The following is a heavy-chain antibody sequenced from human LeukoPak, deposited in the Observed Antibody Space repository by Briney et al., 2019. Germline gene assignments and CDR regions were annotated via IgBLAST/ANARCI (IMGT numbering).Heavy chain of an antibody. Sequence: PSETLSLTCTVSGGSITSANSYWGWIRQPPGKGLEWIGNIDSDGTSHYSPVLKSRVTLSLDTSKSHFSLRLTSVIAADTAVYYCARLIDYGGYYFYYYMDVWGKGTTVTVSS. D-gene: IGHD4-17*01. J-gene: IGHJ6*03. CDR1: GGSITSANSY. V-gene: IGHV4-39*02. CDR3: ARLIDYGGYYFYYYMDV. CDR2: IDSDGTS.